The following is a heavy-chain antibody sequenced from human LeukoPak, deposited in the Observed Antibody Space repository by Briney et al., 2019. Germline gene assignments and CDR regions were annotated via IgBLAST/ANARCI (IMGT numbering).Heavy chain of an antibody. CDR2: IYYSGST. V-gene: IGHV4-39*07. D-gene: IGHD3-22*01. Sequence: SETLSLTCTVSGGSISSSSYYWGWIRQPPGKGLEWIGSIYYSGSTYYNPSLKSRVTISVDTSKNQFSLKLNSVTAADTAVYYCARDGYYYDSSGSSPLDYWGQGTLVTVSS. J-gene: IGHJ4*02. CDR3: ARDGYYYDSSGSSPLDY. CDR1: GGSISSSSYY.